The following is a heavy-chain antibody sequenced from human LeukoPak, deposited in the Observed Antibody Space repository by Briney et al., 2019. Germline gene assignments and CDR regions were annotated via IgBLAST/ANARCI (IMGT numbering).Heavy chain of an antibody. D-gene: IGHD5-18*01. Sequence: ASVKVSCKASGYTFTDYYMHWVRQAPGQGLEWMGWINPHNGVTDYPQKFQGRVTMTRDMSTSTVYMELSSLRSEDTAVYYCARALPHRRLMDTTMEQHWFDPWGQGTLVTVSS. CDR3: ARALPHRRLMDTTMEQHWFDP. CDR1: GYTFTDYY. J-gene: IGHJ5*02. V-gene: IGHV1-2*02. CDR2: INPHNGVT.